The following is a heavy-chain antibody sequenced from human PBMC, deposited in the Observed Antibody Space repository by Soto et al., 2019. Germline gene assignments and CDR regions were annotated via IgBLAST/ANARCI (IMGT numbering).Heavy chain of an antibody. CDR2: IYYSGST. V-gene: IGHV4-39*01. D-gene: IGHD2-15*01. CDR1: GGSISSSSYY. J-gene: IGHJ6*02. Sequence: PSETLSLTCTVSGGSISSSSYYWGWIRQPPGKGLQWIGSIYYSGSTYYNPSLKSRVTISVDTSKNQFSLKLSSVTAADTAVYYCARRLYCSGGSCYPDYYYYYGMDVWGQGTTVTVSS. CDR3: ARRLYCSGGSCYPDYYYYYGMDV.